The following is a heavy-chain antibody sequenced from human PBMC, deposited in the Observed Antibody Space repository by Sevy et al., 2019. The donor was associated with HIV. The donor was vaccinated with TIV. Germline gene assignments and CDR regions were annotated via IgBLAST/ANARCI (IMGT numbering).Heavy chain of an antibody. CDR2: IYWDEDK. CDR1: GFSLSTAGVG. V-gene: IGHV2-5*02. Sequence: SGPTLVKPTQTLTLTCTFSGFSLSTAGVGVGWIRQPPGKALECLALIYWDEDKRYRTSLRSRLTINKDTSKNQVVLTMTNMDPMDTATYYCVHSRMRGNGMDVWGQGTTVTVSS. CDR3: VHSRMRGNGMDV. J-gene: IGHJ6*02.